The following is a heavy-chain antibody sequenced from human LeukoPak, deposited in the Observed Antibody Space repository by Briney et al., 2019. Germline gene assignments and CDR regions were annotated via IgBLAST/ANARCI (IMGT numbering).Heavy chain of an antibody. CDR2: IYYSGST. D-gene: IGHD6-19*01. Sequence: PSETLSLTCTVSGGSISGYYWSWIRQPPGKGLEWIGYIYYSGSTNYNPSLKSRVTISVDTSKNQFSLKLSSVTAADTAVYYCARHEEGIAVAGAAPLQHWGQGTLVTVSS. CDR3: ARHEEGIAVAGAAPLQH. CDR1: GGSISGYY. V-gene: IGHV4-59*08. J-gene: IGHJ1*01.